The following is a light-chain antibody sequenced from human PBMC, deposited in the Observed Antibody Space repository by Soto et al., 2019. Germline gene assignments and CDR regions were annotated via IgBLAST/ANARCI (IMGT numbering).Light chain of an antibody. CDR3: QQYGSSPYT. CDR2: GAS. Sequence: EIVLTQSPGTLSLSPGERATLSCRASQSVSSSYLAWYQQKPGQAPRPLIYGASTRATGIPDRFRGSGSGTDFTLTISRLEPEDFAVYYCQQYGSSPYTFGQGTKLEIK. J-gene: IGKJ2*01. V-gene: IGKV3-20*01. CDR1: QSVSSSY.